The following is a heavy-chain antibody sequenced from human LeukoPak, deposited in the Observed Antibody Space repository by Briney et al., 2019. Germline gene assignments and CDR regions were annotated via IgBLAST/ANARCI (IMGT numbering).Heavy chain of an antibody. CDR2: ISSTSSTI. CDR1: GFTFSTFS. Sequence: GGSLRLSCAASGFTFSTFSMSWVRQAPGKGREWVSYISSTSSTIYYADSVKGRFTISRDNAKNSLYLQMSSLRAEDTAVYYCVKSGGSYYYGSGSSLFDYWGQGTLVTVSS. V-gene: IGHV3-48*01. D-gene: IGHD3-10*01. J-gene: IGHJ4*02. CDR3: VKSGGSYYYGSGSSLFDY.